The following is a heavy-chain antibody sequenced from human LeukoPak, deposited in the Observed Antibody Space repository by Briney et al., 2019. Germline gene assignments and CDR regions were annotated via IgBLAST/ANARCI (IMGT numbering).Heavy chain of an antibody. V-gene: IGHV3-20*04. CDR1: GFTFSSYE. Sequence: RPGGSLRLSCEVSGFTFSSYEMNWVRQAPGKGLEWVSGINWNGGSTGYADSVKGRFTISRDNAKNSLYLQMNSLRAEDTALYYCAKDGNSYGEYYFDYWGQGTLVTVSS. CDR3: AKDGNSYGEYYFDY. CDR2: INWNGGST. J-gene: IGHJ4*02. D-gene: IGHD5-18*01.